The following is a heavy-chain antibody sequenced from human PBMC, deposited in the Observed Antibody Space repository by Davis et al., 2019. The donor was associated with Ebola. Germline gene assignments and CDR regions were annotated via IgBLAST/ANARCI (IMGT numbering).Heavy chain of an antibody. CDR2: ISGSGGST. Sequence: GESLKISCAASGFTFSSYAISWVRQAPGKGLEWVSAISGSGGSTYYADSVKGRFTISRDNSKNTLYLQMNSLRAEDTAVYYCAKDAFRGYYYYYGMDVWGQGTTVTVSS. CDR3: AKDAFRGYYYYYGMDV. V-gene: IGHV3-23*01. CDR1: GFTFSSYA. D-gene: IGHD3-10*01. J-gene: IGHJ6*02.